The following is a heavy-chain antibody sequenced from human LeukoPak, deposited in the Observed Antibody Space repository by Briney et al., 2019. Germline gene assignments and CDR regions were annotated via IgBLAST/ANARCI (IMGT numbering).Heavy chain of an antibody. CDR1: GGSISSGTYY. J-gene: IGHJ4*02. CDR2: IYYRRST. V-gene: IGHV4-39*01. CDR3: ARHADSGFGESAFDY. Sequence: PSETLSLTCTVSGGSISSGTYYWGWIRQPPGKGLEWIGSIYYRRSTYYNPSLKSRVTISVDTSKNQFSLELTSVTAADTAVYYCARHADSGFGESAFDYWGQGTLVTVSS. D-gene: IGHD3-10*01.